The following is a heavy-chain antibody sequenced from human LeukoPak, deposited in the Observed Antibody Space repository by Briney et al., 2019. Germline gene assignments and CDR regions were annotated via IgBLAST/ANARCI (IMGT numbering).Heavy chain of an antibody. V-gene: IGHV4-39*07. Sequence: SETLSLTCTVSGGSISSSTFYWGWIRQPPGKGLEWIGEINHSGSTNYNPSLKSRVTISVDTSKNQFSLKLSSVTAADTAVYYCASIVGARPEYFQHWGQGTPVTVSS. J-gene: IGHJ1*01. CDR3: ASIVGARPEYFQH. D-gene: IGHD1-26*01. CDR1: GGSISSSTFY. CDR2: INHSGST.